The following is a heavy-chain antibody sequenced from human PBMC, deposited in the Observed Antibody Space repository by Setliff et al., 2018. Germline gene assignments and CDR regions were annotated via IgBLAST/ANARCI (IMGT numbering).Heavy chain of an antibody. Sequence: GSLRLSCAVSGLRFSDAWVSWVRQAPGKGLEWAGRIKSYGSGGTIDYAAPVEGRFTISRDDSKNTVYLQMSSLKIEDTAVYYCTTDRAACSGSSCYNGFDVWGQGTMVTVSS. V-gene: IGHV3-15*01. CDR1: GLRFSDAW. J-gene: IGHJ3*01. D-gene: IGHD2-2*02. CDR2: IKSYGSGGTI. CDR3: TTDRAACSGSSCYNGFDV.